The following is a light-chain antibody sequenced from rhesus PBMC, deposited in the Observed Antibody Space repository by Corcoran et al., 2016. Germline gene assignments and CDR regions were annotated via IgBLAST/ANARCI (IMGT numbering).Light chain of an antibody. V-gene: IGKV1-22*01. CDR1: KDISSS. J-gene: IGKJ3*01. CDR3: QPYCSRPFT. Sequence: DIQMTQSPSSLSASVVDTVTITCRASKDISSSLAWYQQKPGKAPNLLIYKASSLQSGVPSRFSGSGSGTDCTLTISSLQSEDFVIYYCQPYCSRPFTFGPGTKLDI. CDR2: KAS.